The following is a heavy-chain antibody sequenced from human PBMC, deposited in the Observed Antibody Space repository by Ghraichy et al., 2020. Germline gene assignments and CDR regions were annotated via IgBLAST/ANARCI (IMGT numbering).Heavy chain of an antibody. Sequence: SLNISCTVSGVSISDGAYHWSWIRQLPGKGLEWLGYIYSKGGTYSNPSLKSRVITAVDTSNNQFFLRLTSVTAADTAVYYCARLQWFQYYFDPWGQGILVTVSS. D-gene: IGHD3-22*01. CDR3: ARLQWFQYYFDP. V-gene: IGHV4-31*03. J-gene: IGHJ4*02. CDR1: GVSISDGAYH. CDR2: IYSKGGT.